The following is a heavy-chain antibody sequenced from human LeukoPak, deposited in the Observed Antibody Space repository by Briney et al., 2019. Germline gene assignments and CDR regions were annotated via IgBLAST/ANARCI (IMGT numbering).Heavy chain of an antibody. Sequence: GGSLRLSCAASGFTFSSYSMNWVRQAPGKGLEWVSSISSSSYIYYADSVKGRFTISRDNAKNSLYLQMNSLRAEDTAVYYCAREGHCGGDCYSDYWGQGTLVTVSS. CDR3: AREGHCGGDCYSDY. J-gene: IGHJ4*02. D-gene: IGHD2-21*02. CDR2: ISSSSYI. V-gene: IGHV3-21*01. CDR1: GFTFSSYS.